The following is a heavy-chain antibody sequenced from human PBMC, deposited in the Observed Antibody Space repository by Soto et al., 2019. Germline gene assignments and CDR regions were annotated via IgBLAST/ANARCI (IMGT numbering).Heavy chain of an antibody. CDR2: INSDGSST. V-gene: IGHV3-74*01. Sequence: EVQLVESGGGLVQPGGALRLSCAASGFTFSSYWMHWVRQAPGKGLVWVSRINSDGSSTSYADSVKGRFTISRDNAKNTLYLQMNSLRAEDTAVYYCARPRPYCGGDCPDSWGQGTLVTVSS. CDR3: ARPRPYCGGDCPDS. CDR1: GFTFSSYW. D-gene: IGHD2-21*02. J-gene: IGHJ4*02.